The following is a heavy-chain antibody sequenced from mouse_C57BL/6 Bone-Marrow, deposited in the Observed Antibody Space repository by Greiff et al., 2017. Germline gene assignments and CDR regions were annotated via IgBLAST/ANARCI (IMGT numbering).Heavy chain of an antibody. D-gene: IGHD1-1*01. J-gene: IGHJ4*01. CDR2: ISNGGGST. Sequence: EVQRVESGGGLVQPGGSLKLSCAASGFTFSDYYMYWVRQTPEKRLEWVAYISNGGGSTYYPDTVKGRFTISRDNAKNTLYLQMSRLKSEDTAMYYCARHKVSRYYGRVYYAMDYWGQGTSVTVSS. V-gene: IGHV5-12*01. CDR3: ARHKVSRYYGRVYYAMDY. CDR1: GFTFSDYY.